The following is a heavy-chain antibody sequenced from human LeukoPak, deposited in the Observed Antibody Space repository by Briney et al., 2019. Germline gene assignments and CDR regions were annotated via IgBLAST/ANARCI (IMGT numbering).Heavy chain of an antibody. CDR1: GYTFTSYG. CDR3: ARTPPPTIVGAHYFDY. J-gene: IGHJ4*02. CDR2: ISTYSGYT. Sequence: ASVKVSCKASGYTFTSYGINWVRQAPGQGLEWMGWISTYSGYTNYAQNLQGRVTMTTDTSASTVYLELRSLRSDDTAVYYCARTPPPTIVGAHYFDYWGQGTLVTVSS. D-gene: IGHD1-26*01. V-gene: IGHV1-18*01.